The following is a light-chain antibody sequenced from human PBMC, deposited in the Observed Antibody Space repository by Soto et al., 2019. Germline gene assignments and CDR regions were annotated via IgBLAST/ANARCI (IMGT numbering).Light chain of an antibody. Sequence: QSALTQPASVSGSPGQSITISCTGTSSDVGLYDYVSWYQHHPGKAPKLIIYEVSNRPSGVSHRFSGSKSGNTASLTISGLQAEDEADYYCCSYTTSDTYVFGPATKVTVL. V-gene: IGLV2-14*01. J-gene: IGLJ1*01. CDR1: SSDVGLYDY. CDR2: EVS. CDR3: CSYTTSDTYV.